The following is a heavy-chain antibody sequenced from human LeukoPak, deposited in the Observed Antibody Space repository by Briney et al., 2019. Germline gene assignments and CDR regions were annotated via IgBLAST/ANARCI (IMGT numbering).Heavy chain of an antibody. Sequence: PGRSLRLSCAASGFTFDDYAMHWVRQAPGKGLEWVSGISWNSDNIVYSDSVKGRFTISRDNAKNSLYLQMNSLRAEDTALYYCAKDGTNLLTAYAFGIWGQGTMVTVSS. J-gene: IGHJ3*02. D-gene: IGHD3-9*01. CDR2: ISWNSDNI. V-gene: IGHV3-9*01. CDR1: GFTFDDYA. CDR3: AKDGTNLLTAYAFGI.